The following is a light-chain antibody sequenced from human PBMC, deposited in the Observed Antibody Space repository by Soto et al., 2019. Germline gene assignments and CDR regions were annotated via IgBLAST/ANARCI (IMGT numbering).Light chain of an antibody. Sequence: IVLTQSPGTLSLSPGVRATLSCRTSQSVSTSKLAWYQQRPGQAPRLLMYDASRRATGILDRFSGSGSGTDFTLTISRLEPEDVAVYYCQQYVNFVWTFGQGTKVDIK. V-gene: IGKV3-20*01. CDR3: QQYVNFVWT. CDR2: DAS. J-gene: IGKJ1*01. CDR1: QSVSTSK.